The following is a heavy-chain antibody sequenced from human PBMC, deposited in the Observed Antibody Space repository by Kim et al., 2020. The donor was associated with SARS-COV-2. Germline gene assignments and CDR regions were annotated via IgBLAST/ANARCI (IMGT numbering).Heavy chain of an antibody. CDR1: GYTFTGYY. D-gene: IGHD6-19*01. CDR3: AGIAVADYYYYGMDV. J-gene: IGHJ6*02. CDR2: INPNSGGT. V-gene: IGHV1-2*06. Sequence: ASVKVSCKASGYTFTGYYMHWVRQAPGQGLEWMGRINPNSGGTNYAQKFQGRVTMTRDTSISTAYMELSRLRSDDTAVYYCAGIAVADYYYYGMDVWGQGTTVTVSS.